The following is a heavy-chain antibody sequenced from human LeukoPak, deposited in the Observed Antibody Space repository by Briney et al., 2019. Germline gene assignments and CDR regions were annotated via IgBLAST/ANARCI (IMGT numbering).Heavy chain of an antibody. Sequence: GGSLRLSCAASGLTFNNAWMSWDRQAPGKGLEWVGRIRSRSAGGTTDYGAPVKGRFTISRDDSKNTLYLQMYSLKTEDTAVYYCSTGGGTHDYWGQGTLVTVSS. CDR3: STGGGTHDY. CDR2: IRSRSAGGTT. J-gene: IGHJ4*02. V-gene: IGHV3-15*01. D-gene: IGHD2-15*01. CDR1: GLTFNNAW.